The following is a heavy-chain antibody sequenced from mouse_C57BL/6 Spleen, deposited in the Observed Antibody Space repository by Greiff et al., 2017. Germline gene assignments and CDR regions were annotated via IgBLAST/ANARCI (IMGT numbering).Heavy chain of an antibody. CDR3: ALNGYDYDGFAY. V-gene: IGHV1-55*01. CDR1: GYTFTSYW. D-gene: IGHD2-4*01. Sequence: QVQLQQPGAELVKPGASVKMSCKASGYTFTSYWITWVKQRPGQGLEWIGDIYPGSGSTNYNEKFKSKATLTVDTSSSTAYMQLSSLTSEDSAVYYWALNGYDYDGFAYWGQGTLVTVSA. CDR2: IYPGSGST. J-gene: IGHJ3*01.